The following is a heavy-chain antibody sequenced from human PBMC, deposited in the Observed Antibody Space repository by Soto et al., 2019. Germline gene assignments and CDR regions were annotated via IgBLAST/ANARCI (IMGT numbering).Heavy chain of an antibody. CDR2: ISYDGSNK. Sequence: GGSLRLSCAASGFTFSSYGMHWVRQAPGKGLEWVAVISYDGSNKYYADSVKGRFTISRDNSKNTLYLQMNSLRAEDTAVYYCAKDASVLLWFGVFIDYWGQGTLVTVSS. D-gene: IGHD3-10*01. CDR3: AKDASVLLWFGVFIDY. V-gene: IGHV3-30*18. J-gene: IGHJ4*02. CDR1: GFTFSSYG.